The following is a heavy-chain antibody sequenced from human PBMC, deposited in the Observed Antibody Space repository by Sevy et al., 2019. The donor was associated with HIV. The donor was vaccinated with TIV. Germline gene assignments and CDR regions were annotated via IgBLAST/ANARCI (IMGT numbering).Heavy chain of an antibody. D-gene: IGHD1-26*01. CDR3: AREPRIEDYYYGMDV. CDR1: GFTVSSNY. J-gene: IGHJ6*02. V-gene: IGHV3-53*01. CDR2: IYSGGST. Sequence: GGSLRLSCPASGFTVSSNYMSWVRQAPGKGLEWVSVIYSGGSTYYADSVKGRFTISRDNSKNTLYLQMNSLRAEDTAVYYCAREPRIEDYYYGMDVWGQGTTVTVSS.